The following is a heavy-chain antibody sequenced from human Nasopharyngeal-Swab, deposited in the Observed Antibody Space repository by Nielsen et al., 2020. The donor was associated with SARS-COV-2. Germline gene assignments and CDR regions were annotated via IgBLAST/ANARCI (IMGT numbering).Heavy chain of an antibody. Sequence: ASVKVSCKASGYTFTSYYLHWVRQAPGQGLEWMGIINPSGGSATYAQKFQRRVTFTRDTSTTTFYMELSSLRSEDTAVYYCARGPVAMVVADNYFDHWGQGTLVTVSS. CDR2: INPSGGSA. V-gene: IGHV1-46*01. CDR3: ARGPVAMVVADNYFDH. J-gene: IGHJ4*02. CDR1: GYTFTSYY. D-gene: IGHD2-15*01.